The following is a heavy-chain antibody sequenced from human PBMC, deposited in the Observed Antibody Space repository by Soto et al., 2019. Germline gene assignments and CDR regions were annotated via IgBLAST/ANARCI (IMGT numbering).Heavy chain of an antibody. V-gene: IGHV3-7*03. CDR2: IKQDGSEK. Sequence: EVQLVEPGGGLVQPGGSLRLSCAASGFTFSSYWMSWVRQAPGKGLEWVANIKQDGSEKYYVDSVKGRFTISRDNAKNSLYLQMNSLRAEDTAVYYCAKGYSGYNFDYGGQGTLVTVSS. J-gene: IGHJ4*02. D-gene: IGHD5-12*01. CDR1: GFTFSSYW. CDR3: AKGYSGYNFDY.